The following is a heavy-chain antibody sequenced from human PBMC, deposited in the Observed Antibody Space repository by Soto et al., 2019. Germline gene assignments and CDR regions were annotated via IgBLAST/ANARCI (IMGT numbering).Heavy chain of an antibody. CDR2: INHSGTT. CDR3: ARARFDSWNHIYYGLDV. V-gene: IGHV4-34*01. J-gene: IGHJ6*02. Sequence: GTLALTCAVYGGSFSGYSWTWLRQPPGKGLEWIGEINHSGTTDYNPALKSRVTMSVDTSKNQFSLRVTSVTAADTAVYYCARARFDSWNHIYYGLDVWGQGTTVTVSS. D-gene: IGHD3-3*01. CDR1: GGSFSGYS.